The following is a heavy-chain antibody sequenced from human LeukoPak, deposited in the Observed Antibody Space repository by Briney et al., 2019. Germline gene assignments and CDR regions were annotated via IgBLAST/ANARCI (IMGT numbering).Heavy chain of an antibody. CDR1: GYRFTSYW. D-gene: IGHD1-20*01. Sequence: PGESLKVSCKGSGYRFTSYWSGGVRQMSGKGLEWVGIIYPGDYDTQYSSSFQGQGTISADKSISTPYLQWSSLKASDTAMYYCARRRGSSNNYYFDYWVQGTLVTDSS. J-gene: IGHJ4*02. V-gene: IGHV5-51*01. CDR3: ARRRGSSNNYYFDY. CDR2: IYPGDYDT.